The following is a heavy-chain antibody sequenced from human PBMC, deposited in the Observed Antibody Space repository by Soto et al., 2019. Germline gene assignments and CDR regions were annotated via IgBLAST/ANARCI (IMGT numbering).Heavy chain of an antibody. D-gene: IGHD1-26*01. CDR3: ARRIVRATSAFDI. CDR2: IYPGDSDT. CDR1: GYSFTSYW. V-gene: IGHV5-51*01. Sequence: GESLKISCKGSGYSFTSYWIGWVRQMPGKGLEWVGIIYPGDSDTRYSPSFQGQVTISADKSISTAYLQWSSLKASDTAIYYCARRIVRATSAFDIWGQGTMVTVSS. J-gene: IGHJ3*02.